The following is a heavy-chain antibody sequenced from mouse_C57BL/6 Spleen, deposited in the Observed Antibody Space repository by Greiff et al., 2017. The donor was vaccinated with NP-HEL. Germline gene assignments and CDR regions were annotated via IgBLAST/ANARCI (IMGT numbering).Heavy chain of an antibody. J-gene: IGHJ2*01. Sequence: QVQLQQPGAELVRPGSSVKLSCKASGYTFTSYWMHWVKQRPIQGLEWIGNIDPSDSETHYTQKFKDKATLTVDKSSSTAYMQLSSLTSEDSAVYYCARGGSSYYFDYWGQGTTLTVSS. D-gene: IGHD1-1*01. CDR1: GYTFTSYW. CDR2: IDPSDSET. V-gene: IGHV1-52*01. CDR3: ARGGSSYYFDY.